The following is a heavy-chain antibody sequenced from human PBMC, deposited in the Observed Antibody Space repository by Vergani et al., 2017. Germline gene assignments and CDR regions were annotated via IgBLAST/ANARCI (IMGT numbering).Heavy chain of an antibody. CDR3: ARDQDYYGDYSMDV. CDR1: GFTFSSYA. D-gene: IGHD4-17*01. V-gene: IGHV3-33*01. Sequence: QVQLVESGGGVVQPGRSLRLSRAASGFTFSSYAMHWVRPAPGKGLEWVAVIWYDGSNKYYADSVKGRFTISRDNSKNTLYLQMNSLRAEDTAVYYCARDQDYYGDYSMDVWGKGP. J-gene: IGHJ6*03. CDR2: IWYDGSNK.